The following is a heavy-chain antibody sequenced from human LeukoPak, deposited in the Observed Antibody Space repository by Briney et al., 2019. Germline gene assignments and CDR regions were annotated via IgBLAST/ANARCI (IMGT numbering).Heavy chain of an antibody. CDR1: GYTFTSYG. CDR3: ARGRIQVGAPMYYFDY. V-gene: IGHV1-18*01. Sequence: GASVKVSCKASGYTFTSYGISWVRQAPGQGLEWMGWISAYNGNTNYAQKLQGRVTMTRNTSISTAYMELSSLRSEDTAVYYCARGRIQVGAPMYYFDYWGQGTLVTVSS. CDR2: ISAYNGNT. J-gene: IGHJ4*02. D-gene: IGHD1-26*01.